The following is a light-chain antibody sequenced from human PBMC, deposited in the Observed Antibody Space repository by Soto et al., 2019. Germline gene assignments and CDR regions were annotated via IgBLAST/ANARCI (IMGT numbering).Light chain of an antibody. J-gene: IGKJ2*01. Sequence: EIVLAQSPGTLSLSPGERATLSCRASQSVRSSYLAWYQQKLGQAPRLLIYGASSRATGIPDRFSGSGSGTDFTLTTSRLEPEDFAVYYCQQYGSSPYTFGQGTKLESK. CDR3: QQYGSSPYT. V-gene: IGKV3-20*01. CDR1: QSVRSSY. CDR2: GAS.